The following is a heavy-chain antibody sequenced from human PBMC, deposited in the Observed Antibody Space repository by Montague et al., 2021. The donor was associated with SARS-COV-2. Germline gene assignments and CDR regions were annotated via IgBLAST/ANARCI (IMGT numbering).Heavy chain of an antibody. J-gene: IGHJ6*02. CDR3: ARGGVKSADYFYFGLDV. CDR2: INHNGST. Sequence: SETLSLTCTVSGESLSNYYWNWIRQSPRKGLEWIGYINHNGSTNYKPSLKSRVTISGDTSKNQLSLKVRSVTAADTAVYYCARGGVKSADYFYFGLDVWGQGTTVTVSS. V-gene: IGHV4-59*01. D-gene: IGHD2-8*01. CDR1: GESLSNYY.